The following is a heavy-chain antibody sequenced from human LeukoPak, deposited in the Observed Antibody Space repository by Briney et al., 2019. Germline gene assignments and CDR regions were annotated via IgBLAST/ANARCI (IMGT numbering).Heavy chain of an antibody. Sequence: PGGSQRLSCAASGFTFSSYAMSWVRQAPGKGLEWVSAISGSGGSTYYADSVKGRFTISRDNSKNTLYLQMNSLRAEDTAVYYCAKGRGLILWFGESYFDYWGQGTLVTVSS. CDR2: ISGSGGST. D-gene: IGHD3-10*01. J-gene: IGHJ4*02. CDR3: AKGRGLILWFGESYFDY. CDR1: GFTFSSYA. V-gene: IGHV3-23*01.